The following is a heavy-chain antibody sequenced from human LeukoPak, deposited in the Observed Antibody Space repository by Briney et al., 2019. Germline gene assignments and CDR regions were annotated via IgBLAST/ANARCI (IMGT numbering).Heavy chain of an antibody. J-gene: IGHJ4*02. D-gene: IGHD6-19*01. Sequence: GGSLRLSCAASGFTLSDYYMNWIRQPPGKGLEWVSYMSRSSSYTSYADSVKGRFTISRDDAKNTLYLQMNSLRAEDTAVYYCARVIYSGWEGELSDWGQGTLVTVSS. V-gene: IGHV3-11*06. CDR3: ARVIYSGWEGELSD. CDR2: MSRSSSYT. CDR1: GFTLSDYY.